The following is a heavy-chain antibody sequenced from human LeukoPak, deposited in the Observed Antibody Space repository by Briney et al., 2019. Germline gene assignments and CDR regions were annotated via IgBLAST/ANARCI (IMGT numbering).Heavy chain of an antibody. D-gene: IGHD1-26*01. CDR2: IYPGDSDT. CDR1: GYRFTSYW. Sequence: GESLKISCKGSGYRFTSYWIGWVRQMPGKGLEWMGIIYPGDSDTRYSPSFQVQVTISADKSISTAYLQWSSLKASDTAMYYCARLYSGSYGSYYYYYMDVWGKGTTVTISS. V-gene: IGHV5-51*01. CDR3: ARLYSGSYGSYYYYYMDV. J-gene: IGHJ6*03.